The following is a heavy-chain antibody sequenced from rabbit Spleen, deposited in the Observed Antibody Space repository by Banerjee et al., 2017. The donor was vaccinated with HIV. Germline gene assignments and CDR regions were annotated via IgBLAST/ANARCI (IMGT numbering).Heavy chain of an antibody. D-gene: IGHD4-1*01. J-gene: IGHJ6*01. CDR2: IYSAIGYT. Sequence: VESGGGLVKPGASLTLTCKASGFSFSSGYDMCWVRQAPGKGLEWIGYIYSAIGYTYYASWAKGRFTISKTSSTTVTLQMTSLTVADTATYFCARVSETSGWGEDLWGPGTLVTVS. CDR1: GFSFSSGYD. CDR3: ARVSETSGWGEDL. V-gene: IGHV1S40*01.